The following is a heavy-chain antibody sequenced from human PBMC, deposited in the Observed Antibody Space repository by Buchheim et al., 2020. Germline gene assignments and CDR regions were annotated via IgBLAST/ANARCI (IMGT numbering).Heavy chain of an antibody. J-gene: IGHJ3*01. D-gene: IGHD2-15*01. V-gene: IGHV5-51*01. CDR3: AKHRVVGGGHPKVPLAFDL. CDR2: VYPRDSGT. Sequence: ELQLVQSGAQVKKPGESLRISCAVSGYTFNMYWIGWVRQRPGRGLEWMGIVYPRDSGTVYSPAFQGHVTMSADESIHTAYLEWTSLEASDTAIYYCAKHRVVGGGHPKVPLAFDLWGPGT. CDR1: GYTFNMYW.